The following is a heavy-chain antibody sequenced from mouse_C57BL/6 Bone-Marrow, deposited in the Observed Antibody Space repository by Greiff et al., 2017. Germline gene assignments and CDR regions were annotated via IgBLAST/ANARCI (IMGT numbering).Heavy chain of an antibody. V-gene: IGHV1-50*01. CDR1: GYTFTSYW. Sequence: QVQLQQPGAELVKPGASVKLSCKASGYTFTSYWMQWVKQRPGQGLEWIGEIDPSDSYTNYNQKFKGKATLTVDTSSSTAYMQLSSLTSEDYAVYYCARSGWSYAMDYWGQGTSVTVSS. J-gene: IGHJ4*01. D-gene: IGHD2-3*01. CDR2: IDPSDSYT. CDR3: ARSGWSYAMDY.